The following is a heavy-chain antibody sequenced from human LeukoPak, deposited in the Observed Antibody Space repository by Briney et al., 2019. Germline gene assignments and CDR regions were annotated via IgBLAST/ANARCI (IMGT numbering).Heavy chain of an antibody. CDR3: ARLKGHYYDSSGSYRDI. V-gene: IGHV4-59*01. CDR2: IYYSGST. Sequence: PGGSLRLSCAASGFTFSSYAMHWIRQPPGKGLEWIGYIYYSGSTNYNPSLKSRVTISVDTSKNQFSLKLTSVTAADTAVYYCARLKGHYYDSSGSYRDIWGQGTMVTVSS. D-gene: IGHD3-22*01. CDR1: GFTFSSYA. J-gene: IGHJ3*02.